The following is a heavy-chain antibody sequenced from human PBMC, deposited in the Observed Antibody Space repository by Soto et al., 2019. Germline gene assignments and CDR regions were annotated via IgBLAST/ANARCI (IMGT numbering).Heavy chain of an antibody. CDR1: GYSFTSYW. J-gene: IGHJ6*02. CDR3: ARQVTVTTHLGYYYYGMDV. Sequence: PGEFLKISCKVSGYSFTSYWIGWVRQMPGKGLEWMGIIYPGDSDTRYSPSFQGQVTISADKSISTAYLQWSSLKASDTAMYYCARQVTVTTHLGYYYYGMDVWGQGTTVTVSS. D-gene: IGHD4-4*01. V-gene: IGHV5-51*01. CDR2: IYPGDSDT.